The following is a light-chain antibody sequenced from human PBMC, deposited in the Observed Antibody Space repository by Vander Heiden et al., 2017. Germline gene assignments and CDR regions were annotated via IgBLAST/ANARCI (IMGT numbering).Light chain of an antibody. CDR2: AAS. J-gene: IGKJ2*01. Sequence: DIQLTQSPSFLSASVGDRVTITCRASQGISSYLAWYQQEPGKAPKLLIYAASTLQSGVPSRFSGSGSGTEFTLTISSLKPEDFATYYCQQLNTYPFTFGQGTKLETK. V-gene: IGKV1-9*01. CDR1: QGISSY. CDR3: QQLNTYPFT.